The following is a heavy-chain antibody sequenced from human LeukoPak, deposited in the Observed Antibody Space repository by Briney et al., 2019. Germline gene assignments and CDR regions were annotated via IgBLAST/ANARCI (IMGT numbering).Heavy chain of an antibody. J-gene: IGHJ3*02. CDR1: GYTFTSFG. Sequence: ASVKVSCKASGYTFTSFGISWVRQAPGQGLEWMGWISVYNGNTNYAQNLQGRVTMTTDTSTSTAYMELRSLRSDDTAVYYCVRGRITKDAFDIWGQGTMVTVSS. CDR2: ISVYNGNT. CDR3: VRGRITKDAFDI. V-gene: IGHV1-18*01. D-gene: IGHD2-15*01.